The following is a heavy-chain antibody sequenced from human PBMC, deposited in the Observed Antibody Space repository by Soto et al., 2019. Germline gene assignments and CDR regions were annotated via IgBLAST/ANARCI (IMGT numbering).Heavy chain of an antibody. CDR2: IIPIFGTA. CDR1: GGTFSSYA. Sequence: QVQLVQSGAEVKKPGSSVKVSCKASGGTFSSYAISWVRQAPGQGLEWMGGIIPIFGTANYAQKFQGRVTITADKDTGNAYMELSSLRSEDTAVYYCARGIGDYYYSNAATDWGQGTMVTVSS. J-gene: IGHJ3*01. D-gene: IGHD3-22*01. CDR3: ARGIGDYYYSNAATD. V-gene: IGHV1-69*06.